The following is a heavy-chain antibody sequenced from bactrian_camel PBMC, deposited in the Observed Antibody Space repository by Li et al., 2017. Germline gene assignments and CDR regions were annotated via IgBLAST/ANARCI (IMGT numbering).Heavy chain of an antibody. CDR2: IAPDGTNT. Sequence: HVQLVESGGGLVQPGGSLRLSCAAAGFTFSTYYMTWVRQAPGKGLEWVSTIAPDGTNTNYATSVEGRFTSSRDNAKNTVFLQMKSLKSEDMALYYCVSQIRGLMSFGYWGQGTQVTVSS. V-gene: IGHV3S5*01. CDR1: GFTFSTYY. CDR3: VSQIRGLMSFGY. J-gene: IGHJ6*01. D-gene: IGHD4*01.